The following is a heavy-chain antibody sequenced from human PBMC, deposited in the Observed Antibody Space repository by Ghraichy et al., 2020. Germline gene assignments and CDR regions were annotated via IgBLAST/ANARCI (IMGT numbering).Heavy chain of an antibody. D-gene: IGHD3-3*01. V-gene: IGHV4-59*01. J-gene: IGHJ3*02. CDR1: GGSISSYY. CDR3: ARGGKYYDFWSGYYFDGLDAFDI. CDR2: IYYSGST. Sequence: SETLSLTCTVSGGSISSYYWSWIRQPPGKGLEWIGYIYYSGSTNYNPSLKSRVTISVDTSKNQFSLKLSSVTAADTAVYYCARGGKYYDFWSGYYFDGLDAFDIWGQGTMVTVSS.